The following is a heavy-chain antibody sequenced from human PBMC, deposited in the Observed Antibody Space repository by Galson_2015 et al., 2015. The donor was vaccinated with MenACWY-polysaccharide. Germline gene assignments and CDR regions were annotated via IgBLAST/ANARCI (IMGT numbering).Heavy chain of an antibody. CDR2: IIPIFGTA. CDR1: GGTFSSYA. D-gene: IGHD2-2*01. CDR3: ARDQYCSSASCYPNASNYYYYMYV. V-gene: IGHV1-69*13. Sequence: SVKVSCKASGGTFSSYAISWVRQAPGQGLEWMGGIIPIFGTANYAQKFQGRVTITADESTSTAYMELSSLRSEDTAVYYCARDQYCSSASCYPNASNYYYYMYVCVNGTTVTVSS. J-gene: IGHJ6*03.